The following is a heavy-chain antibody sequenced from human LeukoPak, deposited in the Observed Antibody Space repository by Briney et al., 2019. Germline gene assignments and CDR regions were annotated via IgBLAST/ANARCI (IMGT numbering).Heavy chain of an antibody. CDR3: AKARGIVGATYGMDV. J-gene: IGHJ6*02. D-gene: IGHD1-26*01. Sequence: GGSLRPSCAASGFTFSSYAMSWVRQAPGKGLEWVSAISGSGGSTYYADSVKGRFTISRDNSKNTLYLQMNSLRAEDTAVYYCAKARGIVGATYGMDVWGQGTTVTVSS. CDR2: ISGSGGST. V-gene: IGHV3-23*01. CDR1: GFTFSSYA.